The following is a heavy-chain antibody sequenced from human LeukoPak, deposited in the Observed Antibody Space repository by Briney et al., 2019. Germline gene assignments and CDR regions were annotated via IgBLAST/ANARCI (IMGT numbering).Heavy chain of an antibody. CDR3: AREVYGMDV. CDR2: INSNGGNT. J-gene: IGHJ6*02. V-gene: IGHV3-64*01. CDR1: GFSFSTYP. Sequence: GGSLRLSRAASGFSFSTYPMHWVRRAPGKGLEFVSSINSNGGNTYYANSVKGRFTISRDNSKNTLYLQMGSLRAEDMAIYYCAREVYGMDVWGRGTTVTVSS.